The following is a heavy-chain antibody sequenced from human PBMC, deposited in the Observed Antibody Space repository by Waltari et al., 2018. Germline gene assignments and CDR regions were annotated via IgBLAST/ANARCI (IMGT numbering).Heavy chain of an antibody. V-gene: IGHV4-39*07. D-gene: IGHD3-22*01. CDR3: ARSFSRVVILSGY. J-gene: IGHJ4*02. CDR2: IYYSGST. Sequence: QLQLQESGPGLVKPSETLSLTCTVSGGSISSSSYYWGWIRQPPGKGLEWIGSIYYSGSTYYNPSLKSRVTISVDTSKNQFSLKLSSVTAADTAVYYCARSFSRVVILSGYWGQGTLVTVSS. CDR1: GGSISSSSYY.